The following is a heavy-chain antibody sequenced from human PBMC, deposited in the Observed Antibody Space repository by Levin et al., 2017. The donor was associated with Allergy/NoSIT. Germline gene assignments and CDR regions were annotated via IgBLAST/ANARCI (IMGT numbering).Heavy chain of an antibody. D-gene: IGHD3-10*01. CDR1: GFTFSDYY. V-gene: IGHV3-11*05. CDR2: ISSSSSYT. CDR3: ARARALWFGELSFGGMDV. Sequence: PGGSLRLSCAASGFTFSDYYVTWIRQAPGKGLEWVSYISSSSSYTNYADSVKGRFTISRDSAKKSVYLQMNSLRAEDTAVYYCARARALWFGELSFGGMDVWGQGTTVTVSS. J-gene: IGHJ6*02.